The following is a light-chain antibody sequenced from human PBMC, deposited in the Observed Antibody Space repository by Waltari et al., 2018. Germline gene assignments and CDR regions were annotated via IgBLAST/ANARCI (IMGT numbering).Light chain of an antibody. Sequence: QSALTQPASVSGSPGQSITISCTGTSNDVGAYNHVPWYQPHPGKAPKLMIYEVSNRPSGVSSRFSGSKSGNTASLTISGLQAEDEADYYCNSYTSTSTRVVFGGGTKLTVL. J-gene: IGLJ3*02. CDR1: SNDVGAYNH. CDR2: EVS. CDR3: NSYTSTSTRVV. V-gene: IGLV2-14*01.